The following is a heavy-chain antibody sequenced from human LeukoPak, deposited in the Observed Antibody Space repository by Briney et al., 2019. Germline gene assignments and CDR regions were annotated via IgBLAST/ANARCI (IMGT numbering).Heavy chain of an antibody. CDR1: GFTFSDYY. CDR3: ARVRLYSYVVDY. D-gene: IGHD5-18*01. J-gene: IGHJ4*02. V-gene: IGHV3-11*01. CDR2: ISSSGSTI. Sequence: GGSLRLSCAASGFTFSDYYMSWIRQAPGKGLEWVSYISSSGSTIYYADSVKGRFTISRDNAKTSLYLQMNSLRAEDTAVYYCARVRLYSYVVDYWGQGTLVTVSS.